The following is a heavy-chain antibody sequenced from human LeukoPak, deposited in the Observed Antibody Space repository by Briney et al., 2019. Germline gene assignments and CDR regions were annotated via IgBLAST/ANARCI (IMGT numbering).Heavy chain of an antibody. V-gene: IGHV4-59*08. CDR2: IYYSGST. CDR3: ARSISNYDFWSGLKYYFDY. CDR1: GGSISSYY. J-gene: IGHJ4*02. Sequence: PSETLSLTCTVSGGSISSYYWSWIRQPPGKGLEWIGYIYYSGSTYYNPPLKSRVTISVDTSKNQFSLKLSSVTAADTAVYYCARSISNYDFWSGLKYYFDYWGQGTLVTVSS. D-gene: IGHD3-3*01.